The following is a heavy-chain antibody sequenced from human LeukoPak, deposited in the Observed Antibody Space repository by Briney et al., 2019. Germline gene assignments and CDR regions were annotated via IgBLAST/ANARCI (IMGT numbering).Heavy chain of an antibody. Sequence: SETLSLTCTVSGGSISSSSYYWGWIRQPPGKGLEWIGSIYYSGSTYYNPSLKSRVTISVDTSKNQFSLKLSSVTAADTAVYYCARRIAAAAVFPYNWFDPWGQGTLVTVSS. CDR2: IYYSGST. D-gene: IGHD6-13*01. CDR3: ARRIAAAAVFPYNWFDP. CDR1: GGSISSSSYY. V-gene: IGHV4-39*01. J-gene: IGHJ5*02.